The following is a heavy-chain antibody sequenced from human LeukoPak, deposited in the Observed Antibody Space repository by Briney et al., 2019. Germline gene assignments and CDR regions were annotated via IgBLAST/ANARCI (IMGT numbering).Heavy chain of an antibody. J-gene: IGHJ4*02. CDR1: GFTFSSYE. Sequence: GGSLRLSCAASGFTFSSYEMNWVRQAPGKGLGWVSYIDTSSGTIHYADSVKGRFTISRDNAKSSLYLQMNSLRAEDTAVYFCARDATVGVPGTLYFDHWGQGTLVTVSS. D-gene: IGHD6-19*01. V-gene: IGHV3-48*03. CDR3: ARDATVGVPGTLYFDH. CDR2: IDTSSGTI.